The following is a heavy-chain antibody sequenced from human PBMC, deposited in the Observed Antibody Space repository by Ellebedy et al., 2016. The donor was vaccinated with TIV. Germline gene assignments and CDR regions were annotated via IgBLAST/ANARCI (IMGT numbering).Heavy chain of an antibody. CDR3: ARVNGWLDY. Sequence: MPSETLSLTCTVPGGSISSYYWSWIRQLPGKGLEWIGYIRYAGGPFIVSTIYNPSVKSRLTISMDTSKNQFSLNLTSVTAADTAFYDCARVNGWLDYWGRGTLVTVSS. J-gene: IGHJ4*02. CDR1: GGSISSYY. CDR2: IRYAGGPFIVST. V-gene: IGHV4-59*01. D-gene: IGHD6-19*01.